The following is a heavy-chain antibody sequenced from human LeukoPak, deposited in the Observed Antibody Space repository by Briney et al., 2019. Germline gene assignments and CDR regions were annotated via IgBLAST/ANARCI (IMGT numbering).Heavy chain of an antibody. V-gene: IGHV3-30*01. CDR1: GFTFSHYT. J-gene: IGHJ5*02. CDR3: ARDLTPLMSQSRGNWFDP. CDR2: MSYDGRIE. Sequence: GGSLRLSCAASGFTFSHYTMHGVRQAPGRGGEGVAVMSYDGRIEYYADSVKGRFTLSRDNSKNTLYLKINSLRAEDTAVHYCARDLTPLMSQSRGNWFDPWGQGTLVTVSS. D-gene: IGHD2-8*01.